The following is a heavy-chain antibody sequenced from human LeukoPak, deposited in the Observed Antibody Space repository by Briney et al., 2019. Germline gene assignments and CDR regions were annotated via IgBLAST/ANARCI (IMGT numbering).Heavy chain of an antibody. J-gene: IGHJ6*03. D-gene: IGHD3-16*01. CDR3: ARAGGAIKYYYYYYMDV. CDR2: ISAYNGNT. V-gene: IGHV1-18*01. Sequence: ASVKVSCKASGYTFTSYGISWVRQAPGQGLEWMGWISAYNGNTNYVQKLQGRVTMTTDTSTSTAYMELRSLRSDDTAVYYCARAGGAIKYYYYYYMDVWGKGTTVTVSS. CDR1: GYTFTSYG.